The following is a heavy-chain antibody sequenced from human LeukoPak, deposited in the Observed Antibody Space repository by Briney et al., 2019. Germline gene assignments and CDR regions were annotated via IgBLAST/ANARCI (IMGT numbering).Heavy chain of an antibody. V-gene: IGHV3-21*01. Sequence: GGSLRLSCAASGFTFNTYTMNWVRQAPGKGLEWVSSISSSNNYIYSTDSVRGRFTISRDNAKNSLSLQMNSLRAEDTAFYYCARGPTTVTTIWYFDYWGQGTLVTVSS. CDR1: GFTFNTYT. J-gene: IGHJ4*02. CDR2: ISSSNNYI. D-gene: IGHD4-17*01. CDR3: ARGPTTVTTIWYFDY.